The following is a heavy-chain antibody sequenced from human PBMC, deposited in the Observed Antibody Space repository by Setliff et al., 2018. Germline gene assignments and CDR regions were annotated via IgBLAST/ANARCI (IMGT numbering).Heavy chain of an antibody. V-gene: IGHV3-33*01. Sequence: GGSLRLSCVASGFTFSYYGMHWVRQAPGKGLEWVALIWNDGSSKFYGDSVKGRFTISRDNSKNTLYLQMDSLRAEDTAVYYCARNWVTAQHYYYGMDVWGKGTTVTVS. CDR1: GFTFSYYG. J-gene: IGHJ6*04. D-gene: IGHD2-21*02. CDR2: IWNDGSSK. CDR3: ARNWVTAQHYYYGMDV.